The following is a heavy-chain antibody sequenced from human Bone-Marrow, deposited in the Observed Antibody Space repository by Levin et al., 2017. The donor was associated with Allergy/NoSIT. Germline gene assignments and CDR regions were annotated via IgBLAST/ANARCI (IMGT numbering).Heavy chain of an antibody. V-gene: IGHV5-10-1*01. Sequence: GESLKISCKGSGYSFTSYWISWVRQMPGKGLEWMGRIDPSDSYTNYSPSFQGHVTISADKSISTAYLQWSSLKASDTAMYYCARLGCSSTSCYAPHFDYWGQGTLVTVSS. J-gene: IGHJ4*02. CDR1: GYSFTSYW. CDR3: ARLGCSSTSCYAPHFDY. CDR2: IDPSDSYT. D-gene: IGHD2-2*01.